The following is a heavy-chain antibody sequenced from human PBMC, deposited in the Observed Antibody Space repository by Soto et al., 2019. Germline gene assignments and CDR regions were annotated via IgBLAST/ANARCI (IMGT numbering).Heavy chain of an antibody. CDR1: GFTFSINS. CDR2: ISSTGNTI. Sequence: EVQVVESGGGLVQPGGSLRLSCAASGFTFSINSMNWVRQAPGKGLEWVSYISSTGNTIYYPDSVKGRFTISRDTAKKSLYLQMNSLRAEDTAVYYCARSGYFDYWGQGTLVTVSS. CDR3: ARSGYFDY. D-gene: IGHD2-8*02. J-gene: IGHJ4*02. V-gene: IGHV3-48*01.